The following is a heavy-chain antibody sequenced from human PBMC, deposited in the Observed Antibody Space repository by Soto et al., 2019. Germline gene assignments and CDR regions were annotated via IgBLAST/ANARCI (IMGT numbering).Heavy chain of an antibody. CDR2: ISSSSSYI. J-gene: IGHJ4*02. CDR3: ARWGYDILTGRHFDY. Sequence: PGGSLRLSCAASGFTFSSYSMNWVRQAPGKGLEWVSSISSSSSYIYYADSVKGRSTISRDNAKNSLYLQMNSLRAEDTAVYYCARWGYDILTGRHFDYWGQGTLVTVSS. V-gene: IGHV3-21*01. CDR1: GFTFSSYS. D-gene: IGHD3-9*01.